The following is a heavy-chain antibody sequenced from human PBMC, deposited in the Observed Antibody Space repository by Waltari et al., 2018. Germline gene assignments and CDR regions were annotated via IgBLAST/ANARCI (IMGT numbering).Heavy chain of an antibody. V-gene: IGHV3-23*03. Sequence: EVQLLESGGGLVQPGGSLRLSSAASAFPFSCYAMNRVSQAPGKGLEWVSVIYSGGSTYYADSVKGRFTISRDNSKNTLYLQMNSLRAEDTAVYYCAKDGSYGYYMDVWGKGTTVTVSS. CDR3: AKDGSYGYYMDV. D-gene: IGHD1-26*01. J-gene: IGHJ6*03. CDR2: IYSGGST. CDR1: AFPFSCYA.